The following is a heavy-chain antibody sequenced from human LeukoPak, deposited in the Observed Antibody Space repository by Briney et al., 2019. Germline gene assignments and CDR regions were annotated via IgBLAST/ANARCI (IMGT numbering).Heavy chain of an antibody. J-gene: IGHJ4*02. D-gene: IGHD3-10*01. CDR1: GFTFSGYA. CDR2: ISGSGDYT. Sequence: GGSRRLSCAVSGFTFSGYAMSWVRQAPGKGLEWVSTISGSGDYTYYADSVKGRFSISRDNSKNTLHLQMNSLRAEDTAVYYCAKVPSSEVELDDWSQGTLVTVYS. CDR3: AKVPSSEVELDD. V-gene: IGHV3-23*01.